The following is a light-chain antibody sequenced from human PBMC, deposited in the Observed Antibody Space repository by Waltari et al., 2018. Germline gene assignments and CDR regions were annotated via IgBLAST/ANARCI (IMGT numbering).Light chain of an antibody. CDR2: WAS. Sequence: DIVMTQSPDSLAVSLGERVTINCKSSQSVLYSSNNKNYLAWYQQKPGQPPKLLFYWASTRHSGVPDRFSGSGSATDFTLTISSLQAEDVAVYYCQQYYSRRTFGQGTRVEIK. CDR3: QQYYSRRT. J-gene: IGKJ1*01. V-gene: IGKV4-1*01. CDR1: QSVLYSSNNKNY.